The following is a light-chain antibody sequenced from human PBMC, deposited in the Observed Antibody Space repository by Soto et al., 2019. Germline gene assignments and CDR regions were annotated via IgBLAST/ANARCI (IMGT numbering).Light chain of an antibody. CDR2: SAS. CDR1: QSVSRSY. Sequence: ENVLTQSPGTLSLSPGERATLSCRASQSVSRSYLAWYQHKPGQGPRLLLHSASTRATGIPDRFIGSESGTDFTLTISRLEPEDFAVYYCQQYDTSPLTFGGGTKVEIK. V-gene: IGKV3-20*01. J-gene: IGKJ4*01. CDR3: QQYDTSPLT.